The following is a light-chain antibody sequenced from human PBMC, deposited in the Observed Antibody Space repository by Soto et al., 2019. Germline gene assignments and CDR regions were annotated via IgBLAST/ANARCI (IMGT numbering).Light chain of an antibody. CDR1: QSVLYNSDNKNY. CDR3: QQYYTTLT. V-gene: IGKV4-1*01. CDR2: WAS. Sequence: DIVMTQSPDSLAVSLGERATINCTSSQSVLYNSDNKNYLAWYQQKPGQPPKLLIYWASTRASGVPDRFSGSGSGEDFTLTISSLQAEDVAVYYCQQYYTTLTFGGGTKVEIK. J-gene: IGKJ4*01.